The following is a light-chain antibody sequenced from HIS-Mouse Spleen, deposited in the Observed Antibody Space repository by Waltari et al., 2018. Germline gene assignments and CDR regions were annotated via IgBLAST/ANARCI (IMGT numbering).Light chain of an antibody. Sequence: SSELTQDPAVSVALGQTVRITCQGDSLRSYYASWYQQKPGQAPVLVIYGKNNRPSGIPDLFSCSSSGNTASLTITGAQAEDEADYYCNYRDSSGNHVVCGGGTKLTVL. CDR3: NYRDSSGNHVV. CDR2: GKN. CDR1: SLRSYY. V-gene: IGLV3-19*01. J-gene: IGLJ2*01.